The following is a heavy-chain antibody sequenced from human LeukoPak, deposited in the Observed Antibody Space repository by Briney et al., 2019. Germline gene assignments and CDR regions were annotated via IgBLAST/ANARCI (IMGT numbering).Heavy chain of an antibody. D-gene: IGHD6-19*01. CDR1: GGSISSSSYY. CDR3: ARDDRRRIAVAVSLDY. V-gene: IGHV4-39*07. J-gene: IGHJ4*02. CDR2: IYYSGST. Sequence: PSETLSLTCTVSGGSISSSSYYWGWIRQPPGKGLEWIVSIYYSGSTYYNPSLKSRVTISVDTSKNQFSLKLSSVTAADTAVYYCARDDRRRIAVAVSLDYWGQGTLVTVSS.